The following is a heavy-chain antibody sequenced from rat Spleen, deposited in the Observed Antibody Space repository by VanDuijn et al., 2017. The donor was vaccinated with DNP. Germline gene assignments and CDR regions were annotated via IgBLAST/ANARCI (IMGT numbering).Heavy chain of an antibody. D-gene: IGHD1-12*02. CDR3: ARHHLYYYDGSYYPYYFDY. J-gene: IGHJ2*01. CDR2: VSPSGGSS. Sequence: EVQLVESGGGLVQPGNSLKLSCAASGFTFSDYAMAWVRQAPTKGLEWVASVSPSGGSSYYRDSVKGRFTVSRDNAKSSLYLQMDSLTSEDTATYYCARHHLYYYDGSYYPYYFDYWGQGVMVTVSS. CDR1: GFTFSDYA. V-gene: IGHV5S23*01.